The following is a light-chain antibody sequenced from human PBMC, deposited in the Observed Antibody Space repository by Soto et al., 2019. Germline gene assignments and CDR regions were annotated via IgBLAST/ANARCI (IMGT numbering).Light chain of an antibody. CDR2: DTS. Sequence: EIGLTQSPATLSLSPGDRATLSCRASQSVSRYLAWYQQKPGQAPRLLIHDTSTSATGVPDTFSGSGCGTEFTLTISSQEHEDSAMYYCQQRFSWPPTFGGGTHVEIK. V-gene: IGKV3-11*01. CDR3: QQRFSWPPT. J-gene: IGKJ4*01. CDR1: QSVSRY.